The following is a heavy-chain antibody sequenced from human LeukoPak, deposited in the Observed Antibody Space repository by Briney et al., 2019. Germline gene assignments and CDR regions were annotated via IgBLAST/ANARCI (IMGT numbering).Heavy chain of an antibody. D-gene: IGHD6-19*01. Sequence: GGSLRLSCAATGLSVSSNFMSWVRQAPGKGLEWVSLIYSGGSTYYADSVKGRFTISRDNAKNSLYLQMNSLRAEDTAVYYCARGSSGWYYYYGMDVWGQGTTVTVSS. CDR3: ARGSSGWYYYYGMDV. V-gene: IGHV3-53*01. CDR2: IYSGGST. J-gene: IGHJ6*02. CDR1: GLSVSSNF.